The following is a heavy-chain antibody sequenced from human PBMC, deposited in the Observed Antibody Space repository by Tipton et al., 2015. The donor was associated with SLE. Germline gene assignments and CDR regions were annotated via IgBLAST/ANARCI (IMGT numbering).Heavy chain of an antibody. CDR1: GYSISSGYY. CDR3: ARQPLYYDGSGSTPAYFQY. D-gene: IGHD3-22*01. CDR2: VNHGGNT. V-gene: IGHV4-38-2*01. Sequence: TLSLTCAVSGYSISSGYYWGWIRQPPGKGLEWIGSVNHGGNTYYNPSLKSRVTISVDTSKNLFSLKLRSVTAADTAVYYCARQPLYYDGSGSTPAYFQYWGQGTLVTVSS. J-gene: IGHJ1*01.